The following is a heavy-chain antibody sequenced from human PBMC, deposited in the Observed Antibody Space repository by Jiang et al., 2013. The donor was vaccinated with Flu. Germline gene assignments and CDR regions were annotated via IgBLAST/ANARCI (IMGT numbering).Heavy chain of an antibody. D-gene: IGHD1-26*01. V-gene: IGHV4-39*01. CDR1: GGAIDTPNYY. J-gene: IGHJ2*01. CDR2: MYYTGKT. Sequence: GPGLVKASETLSLTCSVSGGAIDTPNYYWAWIRQSPGKGLEWIATMYYTGKTFSNPSLTSRLTISMDTSRRKFSLKLTSVTATDAAVYFCARHPPYELLYWSLDVWGRGISVTVSS. CDR3: ARHPPYELLYWSLDV.